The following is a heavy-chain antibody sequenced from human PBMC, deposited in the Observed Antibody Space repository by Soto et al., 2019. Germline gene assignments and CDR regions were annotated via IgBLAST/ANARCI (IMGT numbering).Heavy chain of an antibody. CDR3: ARQGQWLATGVYYYYYGMDV. J-gene: IGHJ6*02. CDR2: IYYSGST. Sequence: SETLSLTCTVSGGSISSSSYYWGWIRQPPGKGLEWIGSIYYSGSTYYNPSLKSRVTISVDTSKNQFSLKLSSVTAADTAVYYCARQGQWLATGVYYYYYGMDVWGQGTTVTVSS. D-gene: IGHD6-19*01. CDR1: GGSISSSSYY. V-gene: IGHV4-39*01.